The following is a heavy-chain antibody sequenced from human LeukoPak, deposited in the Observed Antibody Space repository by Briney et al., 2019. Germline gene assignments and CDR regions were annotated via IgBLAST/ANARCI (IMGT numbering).Heavy chain of an antibody. D-gene: IGHD4-17*01. V-gene: IGHV3-7*01. CDR2: IKQDGSEK. CDR1: GFTFSSYW. CDR3: ASRKSYGDYGFQYFQH. Sequence: PGGSLRLSCAASGFTFSSYWMSWVRQAPGKGLEWVANIKQDGSEKYYVDSVKGRFTISRDNAKNSLYLQMNSLRAEDTAVYYCASRKSYGDYGFQYFQHWGQGTLVTVSS. J-gene: IGHJ1*01.